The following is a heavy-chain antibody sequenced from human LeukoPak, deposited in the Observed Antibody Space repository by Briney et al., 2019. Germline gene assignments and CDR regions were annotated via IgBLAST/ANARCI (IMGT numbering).Heavy chain of an antibody. J-gene: IGHJ6*02. D-gene: IGHD2-15*01. V-gene: IGHV4-59*08. Sequence: SETLSLTCAVYGGSFSGYYWSWIRQPPGKGLEWIGYIYYSGSTNYNPSLKSRVTISVDTSKNQFSLKLSSVTAADTAVYYCARSYCSGGSCYYYYYGMDVWGQGTTVTVSS. CDR2: IYYSGST. CDR1: GGSFSGYY. CDR3: ARSYCSGGSCYYYYYGMDV.